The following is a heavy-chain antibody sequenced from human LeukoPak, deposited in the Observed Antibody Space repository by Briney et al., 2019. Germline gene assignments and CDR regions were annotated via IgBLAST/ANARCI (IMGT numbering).Heavy chain of an antibody. J-gene: IGHJ4*02. Sequence: PGGSLRLSCAGSAFTFSSYSMNWVRQAPGKGLEWVSSISSSSSYIYYADSVKGRFTISRDNSKNTLYLQMNSLRAEDTAVYYCAKDHMVATDYWGQGTLVTVSS. CDR2: ISSSSSYI. D-gene: IGHD4-23*01. CDR3: AKDHMVATDY. CDR1: AFTFSSYS. V-gene: IGHV3-21*04.